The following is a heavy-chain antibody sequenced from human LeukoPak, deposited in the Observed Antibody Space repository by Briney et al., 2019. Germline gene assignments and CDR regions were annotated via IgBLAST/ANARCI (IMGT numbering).Heavy chain of an antibody. V-gene: IGHV3-23*01. CDR3: AKDPWLYSGSSWYDGY. J-gene: IGHJ4*02. D-gene: IGHD6-13*01. Sequence: PGRSLRLSCAASGFTFSSYAMSWVRQAPGKGLEWVSAISGSGGSTYYADSVKGRFTISRDNSKNTLYLQMNSLRAEDTAVYYCAKDPWLYSGSSWYDGYWGQGTLVTVSS. CDR1: GFTFSSYA. CDR2: ISGSGGST.